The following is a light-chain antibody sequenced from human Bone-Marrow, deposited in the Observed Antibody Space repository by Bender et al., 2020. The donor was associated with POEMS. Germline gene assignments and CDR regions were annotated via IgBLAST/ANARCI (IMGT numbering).Light chain of an antibody. CDR2: SSH. CDR3: AVWDDSLNGWV. Sequence: QSVLTQPPSASGTPGQRVTIPCSGGSSNIGAHAVNWYQHLPGTAPKLLIYSSHRRPSEVPDRFPGSRSGTSASLAISGLQSEDEADYYWAVWDDSLNGWVFGGGTKLTVL. J-gene: IGLJ3*02. CDR1: SSNIGAHA. V-gene: IGLV1-44*01.